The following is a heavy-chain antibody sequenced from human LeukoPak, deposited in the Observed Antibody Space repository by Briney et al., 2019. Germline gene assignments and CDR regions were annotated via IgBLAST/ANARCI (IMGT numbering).Heavy chain of an antibody. D-gene: IGHD4-17*01. V-gene: IGHV3-43*01. CDR3: AKGSGDYGDYEVWFDR. CDR2: ISWDGGST. Sequence: GGSLRLSCAASGFTFDDYTMRWVRQAPGKGLEWVSLISWDGGSTYYADSVKGRFTISRDNSKNSLYLQMNSLRTEDTALYYCAKGSGDYGDYEVWFDRWGQGTLVTVSS. CDR1: GFTFDDYT. J-gene: IGHJ5*02.